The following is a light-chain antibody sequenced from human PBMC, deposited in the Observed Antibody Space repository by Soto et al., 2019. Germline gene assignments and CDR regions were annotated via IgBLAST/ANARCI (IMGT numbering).Light chain of an antibody. Sequence: EIVMTQSPATLSVSPGEGATLSCRASQSVRSDLAWYQHKPGLAPRLLIYGVSTRATGIPVRFSGSGPGTEFTLSISSLQSEDSAIYYCQHYNNLPLTFGGGTKVDIK. CDR3: QHYNNLPLT. CDR1: QSVRSD. J-gene: IGKJ4*01. V-gene: IGKV3-15*01. CDR2: GVS.